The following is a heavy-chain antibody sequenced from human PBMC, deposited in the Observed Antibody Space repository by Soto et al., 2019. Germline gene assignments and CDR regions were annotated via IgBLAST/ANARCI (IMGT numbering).Heavy chain of an antibody. D-gene: IGHD6-6*01. Sequence: RSLRLSCAASGFTVSNYEMHWVRQGTGKGLEWVSRINIGGDTFYSGSVKGRFTVSRENARNSAYLQMNSLRVGDTAVYYCVRGEMRSSSGHTWFDPWGQGVQVTVSS. CDR1: GFTVSNYE. CDR3: VRGEMRSSSGHTWFDP. V-gene: IGHV3-13*01. J-gene: IGHJ5*02. CDR2: INIGGDT.